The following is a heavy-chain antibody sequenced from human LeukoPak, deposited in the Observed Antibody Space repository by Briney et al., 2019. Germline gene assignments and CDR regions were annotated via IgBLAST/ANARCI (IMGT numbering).Heavy chain of an antibody. V-gene: IGHV3-21*01. CDR2: ISSSSAYI. J-gene: IGHJ6*02. CDR1: GFSFSDHA. D-gene: IGHD3-22*01. CDR3: ARDLRVVVVMRSYYYYGMDV. Sequence: GGSLRLSCAASGFSFSDHAMDWVRQAPGKGLEWVSAISSSSAYIYYADSVKGRFTISRDNAKNSVSLQMNSLRDEDTAVYYCARDLRVVVVMRSYYYYGMDVWGQGTTVTVSS.